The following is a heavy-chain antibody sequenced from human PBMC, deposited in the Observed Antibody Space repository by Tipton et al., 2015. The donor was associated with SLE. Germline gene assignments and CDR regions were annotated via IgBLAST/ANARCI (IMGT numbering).Heavy chain of an antibody. CDR3: ARGLYFYYGMDV. CDR2: VNHSGTT. V-gene: IGHV4-34*01. J-gene: IGHJ6*02. CDR1: GGSFSGYF. Sequence: TLSLTCGVYGGSFSGYFWSWLRQPPGKGLEWIGEVNHSGTTSYNPSLTSRVTISVDTSKNQFSLKLSSVTAADTAVYFCARGLYFYYGMDVWGQGTTVTVS.